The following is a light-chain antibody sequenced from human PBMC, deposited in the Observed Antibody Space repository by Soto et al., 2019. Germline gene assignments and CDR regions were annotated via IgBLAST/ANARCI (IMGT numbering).Light chain of an antibody. J-gene: IGKJ1*01. CDR2: GAS. CDR1: QSISSSF. Sequence: EIVLTQSPGTLSLSPGERATLSCRASQSISSSFLAWYQQRPGQSPRLIIYGASSRDTGIPDRFSGSGSGTDLTLTISRLDLEDSAFYYCQQYVTSSWTFGQGTKVEIK. CDR3: QQYVTSSWT. V-gene: IGKV3-20*01.